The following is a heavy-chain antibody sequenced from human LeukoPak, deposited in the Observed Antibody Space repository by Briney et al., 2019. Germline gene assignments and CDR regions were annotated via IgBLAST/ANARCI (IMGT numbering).Heavy chain of an antibody. Sequence: ASVKVSCKASGYTFTGYYMHWVRQAPGQGLEWMGWINPNSGGTNYAQKFQGRVTMTRDTSISTAYMELSRLRSDDTAVYYCARVTTIFGVNDAFDIWGQGTMVTVSS. CDR2: INPNSGGT. CDR3: ARVTTIFGVNDAFDI. D-gene: IGHD3-3*01. J-gene: IGHJ3*02. V-gene: IGHV1-2*02. CDR1: GYTFTGYY.